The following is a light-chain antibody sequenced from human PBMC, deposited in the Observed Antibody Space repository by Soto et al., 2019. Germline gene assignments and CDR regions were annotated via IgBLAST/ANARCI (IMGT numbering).Light chain of an antibody. CDR3: QHYNDWPYT. J-gene: IGKJ2*01. CDR2: GAS. V-gene: IGKV3-15*01. Sequence: ELVMTQSPGTLSVSPGERATLSCRASQSVSNALAWYQQKPGQAPRLLIYGASTRATGIPARFSGTGSGTEFTLTISSLQSEHFAVYFCQHYNDWPYTFGQGTKVDIK. CDR1: QSVSNA.